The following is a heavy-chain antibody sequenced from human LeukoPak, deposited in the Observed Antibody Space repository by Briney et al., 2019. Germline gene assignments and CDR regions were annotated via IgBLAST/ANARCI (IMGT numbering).Heavy chain of an antibody. CDR2: ISAYNGNT. Sequence: ASVKVSCKASGYTFTSYGISWVRQAPGQGLEWMGWISAYNGNTNYAQKLQGRVTITTDESRTTAYMELSSLGSEDTAVYYCARGGDETAMVSDYWGQGTLVTVSS. CDR1: GYTFTSYG. D-gene: IGHD5-18*01. J-gene: IGHJ4*02. CDR3: ARGGDETAMVSDY. V-gene: IGHV1-18*01.